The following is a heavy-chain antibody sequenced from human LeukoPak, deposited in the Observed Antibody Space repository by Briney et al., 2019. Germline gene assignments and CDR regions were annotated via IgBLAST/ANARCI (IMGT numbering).Heavy chain of an antibody. Sequence: GGSLRLSCVASGFTFSGYWMSWVRQAPGKGLEGVANIKQDGSEKYYVDSVKGRFIISRDSAKNSLFLQMNSLRGEDTAVYYCARDTYCSGTSCYVFDYWGQGTLVTVSS. CDR1: GFTFSGYW. D-gene: IGHD2-2*01. CDR3: ARDTYCSGTSCYVFDY. J-gene: IGHJ4*02. CDR2: IKQDGSEK. V-gene: IGHV3-7*01.